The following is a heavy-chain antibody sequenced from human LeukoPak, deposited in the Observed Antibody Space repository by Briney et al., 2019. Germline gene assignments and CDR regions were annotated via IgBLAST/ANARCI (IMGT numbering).Heavy chain of an antibody. Sequence: SETLSLTCAVSGGSISSGGYSWSWVRQPPGEGLEWVGYIYHSGSTYYNPSLQSRVTISLDRSKNQFSLKLSSMTAADTAVYYCASGNTGYDRDSFDIWGQGTMVTVSS. CDR2: IYHSGST. J-gene: IGHJ3*02. CDR3: ASGNTGYDRDSFDI. CDR1: GGSISSGGYS. D-gene: IGHD5-12*01. V-gene: IGHV4-30-2*01.